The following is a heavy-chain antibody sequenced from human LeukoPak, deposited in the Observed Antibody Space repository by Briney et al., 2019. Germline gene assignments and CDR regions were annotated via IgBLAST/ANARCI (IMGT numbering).Heavy chain of an antibody. CDR3: AKHCSSTSGYLNDVFDI. V-gene: IGHV1-18*01. J-gene: IGHJ3*02. D-gene: IGHD2-2*01. CDR2: ISAYNGNT. Sequence: GASVKVSCKASGYTFTSYGISWVRQAPGQGLEWMGWISAYNGNTNYAQKLQGRVTMTTDTSTSTAYMELRSLRSDDTAGYYCAKHCSSTSGYLNDVFDIWGKGTMVTVSS. CDR1: GYTFTSYG.